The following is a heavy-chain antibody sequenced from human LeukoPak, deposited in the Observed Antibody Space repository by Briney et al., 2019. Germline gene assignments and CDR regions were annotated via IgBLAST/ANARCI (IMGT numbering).Heavy chain of an antibody. J-gene: IGHJ4*02. V-gene: IGHV3-23*01. CDR2: ISGSGGST. D-gene: IGHD3-22*01. Sequence: GGSLRLSCAASGFTFSSYAMSWVRQAPGKGLEWVSAISGSGGSTYYADSVKGRFTISRDNSKNTLYLQMNSLRAEDTAVYYCAKPHGASGYYYALDYWGQGTLVTVSS. CDR3: AKPHGASGYYYALDY. CDR1: GFTFSSYA.